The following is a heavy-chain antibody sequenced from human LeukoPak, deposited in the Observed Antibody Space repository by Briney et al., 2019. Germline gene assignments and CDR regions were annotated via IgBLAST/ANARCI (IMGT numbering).Heavy chain of an antibody. CDR1: GGSISSYY. D-gene: IGHD1-1*01. CDR2: VYYSGST. J-gene: IGHJ4*02. Sequence: SETLSLTCTVSGGSISSYYWSWIRQPPGKGLEWIAFVYYSGSTNYNPSLKSRVTISVDTSKNQFSLKLTSVTAADTAVYYCAKGTQFDYWGQGTLVTVSS. CDR3: AKGTQFDY. V-gene: IGHV4-59*01.